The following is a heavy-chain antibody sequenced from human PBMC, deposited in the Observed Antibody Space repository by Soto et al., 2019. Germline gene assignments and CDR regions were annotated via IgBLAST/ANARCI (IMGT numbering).Heavy chain of an antibody. J-gene: IGHJ6*02. CDR2: ISWNSGSI. D-gene: IGHD3-3*01. Sequence: GGSLRLSCAASGFTFDDYAMHWVRQAPGKGLEWVSGISWNSGSIGYADSVKGRFTISRDNAKNSLYLQMNSLRAEDTALYYCAKSTGAFWSGYYPDYYYGMDVWGQGTTGTVSS. V-gene: IGHV3-9*01. CDR1: GFTFDDYA. CDR3: AKSTGAFWSGYYPDYYYGMDV.